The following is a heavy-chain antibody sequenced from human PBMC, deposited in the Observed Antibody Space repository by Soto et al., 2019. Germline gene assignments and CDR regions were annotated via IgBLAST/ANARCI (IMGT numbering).Heavy chain of an antibody. CDR3: ARDPAP. V-gene: IGHV4-59*12. CDR2: IYNSVST. Sequence: SETLSLTCTVSGGSISNYYWSWIRQNPGKGLEWIGYIYNSVSTYYNPSLESRVTISVDTSKNQFSLKLTSVTAADTAVYYCARDPAPWGQGTLVTVSS. CDR1: GGSISNYY. J-gene: IGHJ5*02.